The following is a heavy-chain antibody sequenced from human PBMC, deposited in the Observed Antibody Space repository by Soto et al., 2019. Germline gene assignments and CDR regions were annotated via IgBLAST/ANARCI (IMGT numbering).Heavy chain of an antibody. CDR1: GFTFDDYS. V-gene: IGHV3-43*01. J-gene: IGHJ6*02. D-gene: IGHD4-17*01. CDR2: ISWDGRST. CDR3: AKVRLRYHFFDLDV. Sequence: GGSLRLSCAASGFTFDDYSMHWVRQRPGKGLEWVCLISWDGRSTYYEDSVRGRFTISRDDSKNSLYLQMNGLKNEDTALYYCAKVRLRYHFFDLDVWGQGTTVTVS.